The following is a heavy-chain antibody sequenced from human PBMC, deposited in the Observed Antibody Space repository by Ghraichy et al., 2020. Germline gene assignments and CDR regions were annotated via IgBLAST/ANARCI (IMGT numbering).Heavy chain of an antibody. CDR3: VTEWAGGPVR. D-gene: IGHD1-26*01. CDR2: IKSKTDGGTT. CDR1: GFTFSNAW. Sequence: GGSLRLSCAGSGFTFSNAWMSWVRQAPVKGLEWVGRIKSKTDGGTTDYAAPMKGRFTISRDDSKNTLYLQMSSLKVEDTAVYYCVTEWAGGPVRWGQGTLVTVSS. J-gene: IGHJ4*02. V-gene: IGHV3-15*01.